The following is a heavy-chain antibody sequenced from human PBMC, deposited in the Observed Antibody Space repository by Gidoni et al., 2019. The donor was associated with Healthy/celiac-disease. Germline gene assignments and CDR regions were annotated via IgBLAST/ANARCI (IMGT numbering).Heavy chain of an antibody. D-gene: IGHD3-10*01. Sequence: QVQLQESGPGLVKPSETLSLTCTVSGGSISSYYWSWIRQPPGKGLEWIGYIYYSGSTNYNPSLKSRVTISVDTSKNQFSLKLSSVTAADTAVYYCARVHPYGSGSLMDVWGQGTTVTVSS. J-gene: IGHJ6*02. CDR2: IYYSGST. CDR1: GGSISSYY. CDR3: ARVHPYGSGSLMDV. V-gene: IGHV4-59*01.